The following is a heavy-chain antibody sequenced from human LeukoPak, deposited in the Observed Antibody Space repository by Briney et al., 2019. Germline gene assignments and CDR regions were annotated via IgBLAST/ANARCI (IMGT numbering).Heavy chain of an antibody. V-gene: IGHV3-33*01. Sequence: PGRSLRLSCAASGFTFSSYGMHWVRQAPGKGLEWVAVIWYDGSNKYYADSVKGRFTISRDNSKNTLYLQMNSLRAEDTAVYCCARGPNYYGSGSYYTGFDYWGQGTLVTVSS. CDR2: IWYDGSNK. D-gene: IGHD3-10*01. CDR1: GFTFSSYG. J-gene: IGHJ4*02. CDR3: ARGPNYYGSGSYYTGFDY.